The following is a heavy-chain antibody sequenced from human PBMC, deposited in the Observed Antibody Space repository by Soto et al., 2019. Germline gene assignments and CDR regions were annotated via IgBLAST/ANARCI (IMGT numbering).Heavy chain of an antibody. CDR2: INSDGSTT. CDR1: GFTFSSYW. Sequence: GGSLRLSCTASGFTFSSYWMHWVRQAPGKGLVWVSRINSDGSTTNYADSVKGRFTISRDNAKDTLYLQMNSLRAEDTAIYYYATHCSTTSCLQYWGQGTLVTVSS. CDR3: ATHCSTTSCLQY. J-gene: IGHJ4*02. D-gene: IGHD2-2*01. V-gene: IGHV3-74*01.